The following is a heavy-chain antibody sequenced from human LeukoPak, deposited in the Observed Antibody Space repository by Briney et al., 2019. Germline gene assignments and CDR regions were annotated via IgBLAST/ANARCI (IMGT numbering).Heavy chain of an antibody. Sequence: SETLSLTCAVYGGSFSGYYWSWIRQPAGKGLEWIGRIYTSGSTNYNPSLKSRVTMSVDTSKNQFSLKLSSVTAADTAVYYCARDYGYSSSWYGDWGQGTLVTVSS. CDR3: ARDYGYSSSWYGD. V-gene: IGHV4-59*10. CDR2: IYTSGST. D-gene: IGHD6-13*01. J-gene: IGHJ4*02. CDR1: GGSFSGYY.